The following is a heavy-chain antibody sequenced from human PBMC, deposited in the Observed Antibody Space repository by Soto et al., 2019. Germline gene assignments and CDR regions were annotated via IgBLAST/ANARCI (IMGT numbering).Heavy chain of an antibody. Sequence: EVQLLESGGGLVQPGGSLRLSCAASGFTFSSYAMSWVRQAPGKGLEWVSHISSGSSTYYADSVKGRFTISRDNSKNTLYLQVNSLRAEDTAVYYCAKTYKGPAYTTALLAAFDIWGQGTTVTVSS. CDR3: AKTYKGPAYTTALLAAFDI. CDR1: GFTFSSYA. D-gene: IGHD3-16*01. V-gene: IGHV3-23*01. J-gene: IGHJ3*02. CDR2: ISSGSST.